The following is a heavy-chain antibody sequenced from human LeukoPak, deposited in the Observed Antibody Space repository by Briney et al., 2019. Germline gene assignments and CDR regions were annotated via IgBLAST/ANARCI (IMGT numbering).Heavy chain of an antibody. CDR2: IDCGDSDT. Sequence: NLGGSLEISCQGSGCLFTTYWIGWGRQLPGKGLEWMGMIDCGDSDTKYSPSFQDQATISDNKSNSIPFLQWTSLKPSDTAMYYCARRRVAGTRYFRERLYDGFDIRGQGTMVTASS. D-gene: IGHD6-19*01. CDR3: ARRRVAGTRYFRERLYDGFDI. CDR1: GCLFTTYW. V-gene: IGHV5-51*01. J-gene: IGHJ3*02.